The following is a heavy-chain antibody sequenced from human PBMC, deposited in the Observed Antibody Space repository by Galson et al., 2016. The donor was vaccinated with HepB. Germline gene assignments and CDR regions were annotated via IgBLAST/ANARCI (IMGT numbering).Heavy chain of an antibody. CDR1: GGTFNTYA. V-gene: IGHV1-69*13. D-gene: IGHD3-9*01. CDR3: ARGSEILTGYYAY. J-gene: IGHJ4*02. CDR2: IIPMLGTA. Sequence: SVQVSCKASGGTFNTYAISWVRRAPGQGLEWMGGIIPMLGTATYAQKFQGRVTITADESTSTAYMDLSSLRSEDTALYYCARGSEILTGYYAYWGQGTLITVSS.